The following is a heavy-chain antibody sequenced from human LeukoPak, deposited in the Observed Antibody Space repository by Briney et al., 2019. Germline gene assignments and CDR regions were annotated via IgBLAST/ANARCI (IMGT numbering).Heavy chain of an antibody. Sequence: ASVKVSCKASGYTFTSYDINWVRQATGQGLEWMGWMNPNSGNTGYAQKFQGRVTMTRDTSISTAYMELSRLRSDDTAVYYCARAEFVRFDYWGQGTLVTVSS. D-gene: IGHD3-10*01. CDR1: GYTFTSYD. CDR3: ARAEFVRFDY. J-gene: IGHJ4*02. CDR2: MNPNSGNT. V-gene: IGHV1-8*02.